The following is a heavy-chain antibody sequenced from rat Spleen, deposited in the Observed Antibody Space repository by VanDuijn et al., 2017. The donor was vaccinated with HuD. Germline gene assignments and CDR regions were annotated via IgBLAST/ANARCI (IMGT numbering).Heavy chain of an antibody. V-gene: IGHV5-27*01. D-gene: IGHD1-8*01. CDR2: ISTGVGNT. CDR3: TTISTVDYWFFDF. J-gene: IGHJ1*01. Sequence: EVQLVESGGGSVQPGRSLKLSCVASGLSFSNYYMAWVRQAPTKGLEWVAYISTGVGNTYYRDSVNGRFTISRDNAKSTLYLEMDSLRSEDTATYCCTTISTVDYWFFDFWGPGTMVTVSS. CDR1: GLSFSNYY.